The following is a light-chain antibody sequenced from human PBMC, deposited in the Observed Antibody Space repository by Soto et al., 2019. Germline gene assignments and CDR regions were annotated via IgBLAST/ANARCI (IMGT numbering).Light chain of an antibody. CDR2: DTS. Sequence: EIVLTQSPATLSLSPGERATLSCRASQSVSSNLAWYQQQPGQAPRLLIYDTSSRATGVPARFSGSGSGTEFTLTISSLKAEDFAVYYCQQYNDRPPLTFGGGTK. J-gene: IGKJ4*01. CDR1: QSVSSN. CDR3: QQYNDRPPLT. V-gene: IGKV3-15*01.